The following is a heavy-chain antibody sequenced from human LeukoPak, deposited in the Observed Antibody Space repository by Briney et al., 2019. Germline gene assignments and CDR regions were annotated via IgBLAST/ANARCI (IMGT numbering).Heavy chain of an antibody. V-gene: IGHV1-2*02. J-gene: IGHJ4*02. CDR1: GYTFTGYY. CDR2: INPNSGGT. Sequence: GASVKVSCKASGYTFTGYYMHWVRQAPGQGLEWMGWINPNSGGTNYAQKFQGRVTMTRDTSISTAYMELSRLRSDDTAVHYCASLVQAATQNCDYWGQGTLVTVSS. CDR3: ASLVQAATQNCDY. D-gene: IGHD2-2*01.